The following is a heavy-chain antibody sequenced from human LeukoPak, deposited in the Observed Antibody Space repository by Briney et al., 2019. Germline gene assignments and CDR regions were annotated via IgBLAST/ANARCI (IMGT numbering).Heavy chain of an antibody. CDR2: IYYTGRT. D-gene: IGHD4-23*01. V-gene: IGHV4-59*08. CDR3: ARRLYGGNYVDAFDM. CDR1: GGSISRYY. J-gene: IGHJ3*02. Sequence: PSETLSLTCTVSGGSISRYYWNWIRQPPGKGLEWIGYIYYTGRTNYNPSRRSRVTISGDTSKNQFSLKLSSVPAADTAVYYCARRLYGGNYVDAFDMWGQGTMVTVSS.